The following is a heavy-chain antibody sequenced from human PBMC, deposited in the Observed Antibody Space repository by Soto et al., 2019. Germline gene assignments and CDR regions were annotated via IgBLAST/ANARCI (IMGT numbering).Heavy chain of an antibody. CDR1: GYTLTDYY. J-gene: IGHJ4*02. V-gene: IGHV1-2*02. Sequence: ASVKVACKASGYTLTDYYMHWVRQAPGQGLEWMGWINPNSGGTNYAQKFQGRVTMTRDTSISTAYMQLSRLRSDDTAGYNCARGGYDFWVRPFDYWGRGPLFTFSA. CDR3: ARGGYDFWVRPFDY. CDR2: INPNSGGT. D-gene: IGHD3-3*01.